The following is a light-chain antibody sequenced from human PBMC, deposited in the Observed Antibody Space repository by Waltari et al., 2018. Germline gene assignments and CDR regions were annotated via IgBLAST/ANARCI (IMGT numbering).Light chain of an antibody. Sequence: DIQMTQSPSILSASVGDRVTLTCRASQTINCWFAWYHPKPGMSPKLLISKSSTLESGLTSRVSGSGSGTEFTFTISSRQPDDLETYYCQQYRTNPWEFGQGTKV. CDR2: KSS. CDR1: QTINCW. J-gene: IGKJ1*01. CDR3: QQYRTNPWE. V-gene: IGKV1-5*03.